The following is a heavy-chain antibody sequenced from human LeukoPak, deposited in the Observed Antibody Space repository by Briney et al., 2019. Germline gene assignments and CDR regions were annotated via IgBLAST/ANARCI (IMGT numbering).Heavy chain of an antibody. CDR3: ARGPYCGGDCYFAY. Sequence: SETLSLTCTASGGSISSYYWSWIRQPAGKGLEWIGRIYTSGSTYYNPSLKSRVTMSVDTSKNQCSLKLSSVTAGDTAVYFCARGPYCGGDCYFAYWGQGTLVTVSS. CDR1: GGSISSYY. D-gene: IGHD2-21*02. J-gene: IGHJ4*02. V-gene: IGHV4-4*07. CDR2: IYTSGST.